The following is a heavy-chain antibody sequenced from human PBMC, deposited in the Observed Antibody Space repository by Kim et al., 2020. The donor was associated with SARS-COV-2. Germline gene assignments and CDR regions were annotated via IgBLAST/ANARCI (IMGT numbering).Heavy chain of an antibody. V-gene: IGHV1-69*04. D-gene: IGHD6-13*01. CDR2: IIPILGIA. CDR3: ATIAAAGYYFDY. CDR1: GGTFSSYA. J-gene: IGHJ4*02. Sequence: SVKVSCKASGGTFSSYAISWVRQAPGQGLEWMGRIIPILGIANYAQKFQGRVTITADKSTSTAYMELSSLRSEDTAVYYCATIAAAGYYFDYWGQGTLVTVSS.